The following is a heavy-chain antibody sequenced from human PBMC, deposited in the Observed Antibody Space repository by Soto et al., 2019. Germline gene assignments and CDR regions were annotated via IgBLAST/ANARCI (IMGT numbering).Heavy chain of an antibody. CDR3: ACWGHIVPVAPSDFDR. CDR2: ISPDGSDV. J-gene: IGHJ4*01. CDR1: GFPFTNYW. Sequence: PVGSLRLSGAASGFPFTNYWMNWVRQTPGKGLMWVSRISPDGSDVGYTDSVEGRFTVSRDNAKNTLYLQMHSLRAEDTAMYYCACWGHIVPVAPSDFDRWG. D-gene: IGHD2-8*02. V-gene: IGHV3-74*01.